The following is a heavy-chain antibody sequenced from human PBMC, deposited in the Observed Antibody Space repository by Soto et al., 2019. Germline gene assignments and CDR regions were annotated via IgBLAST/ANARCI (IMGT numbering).Heavy chain of an antibody. J-gene: IGHJ6*03. CDR3: ARQGIPYNSGSGDYFYYYYNYMDV. CDR1: GYTFTNYA. D-gene: IGHD3-10*01. V-gene: IGHV1-3*01. CDR2: LNAGNGDT. Sequence: QAQLVQSGAEVKKPGASVKVSCKASGYTFTNYAVHWLRQAPGQGLEWMGWLNAGNGDTKYSPTFQGRVTISRDTSGSIAYMELSRLRSEDTAVYYCARQGIPYNSGSGDYFYYYYNYMDVWGKGTTVTVSS.